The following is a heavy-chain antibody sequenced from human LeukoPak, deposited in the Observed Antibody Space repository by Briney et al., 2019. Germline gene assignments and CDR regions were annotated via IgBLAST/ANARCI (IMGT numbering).Heavy chain of an antibody. CDR3: ARAYYYGSGRNAFDI. V-gene: IGHV4-39*06. Sequence: GSLRLSCAASGFTFSSYSMNWARQAPGKGLEWIGSIYYSGSTYYNPSLKSRVNKSVDTSKNQFALKLSSVTAADTAVYYCARAYYYGSGRNAFDIWGQGTMVTVSS. CDR1: GFTFSSYS. J-gene: IGHJ3*02. CDR2: IYYSGST. D-gene: IGHD3-10*01.